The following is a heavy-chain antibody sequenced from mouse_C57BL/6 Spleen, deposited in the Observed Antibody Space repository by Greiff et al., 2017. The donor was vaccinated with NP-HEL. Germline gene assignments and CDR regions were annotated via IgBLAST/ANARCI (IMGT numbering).Heavy chain of an antibody. CDR1: GYSITSGYY. CDR2: ISYDGSN. J-gene: IGHJ4*01. D-gene: IGHD1-1*01. CDR3: ARAPLRGIYYYAMDY. V-gene: IGHV3-6*01. Sequence: EVKLVESGPGLVKPSQSLSLTCSVTGYSITSGYYWNWIRQFPGNKLEWMGYISYDGSNNYNPSLKNRISITRDTSKNQFFLKLNSVTTEDTATYYCARAPLRGIYYYAMDYWGQGTSVTVSS.